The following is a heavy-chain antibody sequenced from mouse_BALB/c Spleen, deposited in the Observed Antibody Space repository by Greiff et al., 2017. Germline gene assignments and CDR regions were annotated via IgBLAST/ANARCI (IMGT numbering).Heavy chain of an antibody. V-gene: IGHV2-4-1*01. Sequence: VQLQQSGPGLVQPSQSLSITCTVSGFSLTSYGVHWVRQSPGKGLEWLGVIWSGGSTDYNSALKSRLSISKDNSKSQVFLKMNSLQTDDTAMYYCASFITTPWFAYWGQGTLVTVSA. CDR3: ASFITTPWFAY. CDR2: IWSGGST. CDR1: GFSLTSYG. J-gene: IGHJ3*01. D-gene: IGHD1-2*01.